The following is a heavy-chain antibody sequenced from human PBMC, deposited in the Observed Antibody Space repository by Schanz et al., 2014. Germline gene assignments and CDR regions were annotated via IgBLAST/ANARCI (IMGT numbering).Heavy chain of an antibody. V-gene: IGHV3-66*01. CDR1: GFTVSNNL. Sequence: EVQLVESGGGLVQPGGSLRLSCAASGFTVSNNLMRWVRQAPGKGLEWVSINSGGSTFYADSVKGRFTISRDNSKNTLYLQMNSLRAEDTAVYYCARVGGTYYDFWSGVPPTVMHDGFDIWGQGTMVTVS. CDR2: INSGGST. J-gene: IGHJ3*02. CDR3: ARVGGTYYDFWSGVPPTVMHDGFDI. D-gene: IGHD3-3*01.